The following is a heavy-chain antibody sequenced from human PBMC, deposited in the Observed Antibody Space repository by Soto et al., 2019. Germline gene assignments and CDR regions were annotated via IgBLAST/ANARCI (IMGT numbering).Heavy chain of an antibody. V-gene: IGHV4-59*02. CDR3: ARGEWFLRGYGMDV. Sequence: SETLSLTCTVSGGSVSTDYWSWIRQPPGKRLEYIGFIYNGGSPNYNPSLESRVTISPDTSKNQFSLKLSSVTAADTAVYYCARGEWFLRGYGMDVWGRGTTVTVSS. J-gene: IGHJ6*02. CDR2: IYNGGSP. D-gene: IGHD3-3*01. CDR1: GGSVSTDY.